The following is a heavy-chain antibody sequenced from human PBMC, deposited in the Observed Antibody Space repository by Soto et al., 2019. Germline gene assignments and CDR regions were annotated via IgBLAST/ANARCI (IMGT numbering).Heavy chain of an antibody. V-gene: IGHV4-59*08. CDR1: GDSISNYY. CDR3: ASLKYSSSPFDY. CDR2: IHYSGNT. J-gene: IGHJ4*02. Sequence: TSETLSLTCTVSGDSISNYYWSWIRQPPGKGLEWIGYIHYSGNTNYNPSLKTRVTISADTSKNQFSLKLSSVTAADTAVYYCASLKYSSSPFDYWGQGTLVTVSS. D-gene: IGHD6-6*01.